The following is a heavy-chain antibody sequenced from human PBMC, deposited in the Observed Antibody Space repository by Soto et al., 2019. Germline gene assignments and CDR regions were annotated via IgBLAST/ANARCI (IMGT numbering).Heavy chain of an antibody. V-gene: IGHV2-5*02. CDR1: GFSLSTSGVG. CDR2: IYWDDDK. Sequence: QITLKESGPTLVKPTQTLTLTCTFSGFSLSTSGVGVGWIRQPPGKALEWLALIYWDDDKRYSPSLKSRRTITKDTSKNPVVLTMTNMDPVDTATYYCAHTPTVVTRDYYYGMDVWGQGTTVTVSS. CDR3: AHTPTVVTRDYYYGMDV. D-gene: IGHD4-17*01. J-gene: IGHJ6*02.